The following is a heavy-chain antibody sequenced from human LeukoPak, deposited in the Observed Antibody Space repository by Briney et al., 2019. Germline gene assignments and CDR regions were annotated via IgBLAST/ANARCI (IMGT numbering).Heavy chain of an antibody. V-gene: IGHV5-51*01. CDR2: LYPGDSDI. J-gene: IGHJ4*02. CDR3: ARSGSGYYLFDY. CDR1: GYSFTSYW. D-gene: IGHD3-22*01. Sequence: GESLTISCKGSGYSFTSYWIGWVRQMPGKGLEWMGILYPGDSDIRYSPSFQGQVTISADKSITTAYLQWTSLKASDTAMYYCARSGSGYYLFDYWGQGTLVTVSS.